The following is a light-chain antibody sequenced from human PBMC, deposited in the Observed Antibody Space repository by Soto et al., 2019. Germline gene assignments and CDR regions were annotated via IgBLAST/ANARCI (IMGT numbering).Light chain of an antibody. V-gene: IGLV2-14*01. Sequence: QSALTQPASVSGSPGQSITISCTGTSNDVGGYDFVSWYQQHPGKAPKLMIYDVSNRPSGVSIRFSASKSDNTASLTISGLQAEDEADYYCSSYASSSTLDVFGSGTKLTVL. CDR1: SNDVGGYDF. CDR2: DVS. J-gene: IGLJ1*01. CDR3: SSYASSSTLDV.